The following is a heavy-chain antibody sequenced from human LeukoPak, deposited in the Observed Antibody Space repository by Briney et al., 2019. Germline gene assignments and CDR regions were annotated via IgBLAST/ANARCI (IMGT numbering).Heavy chain of an antibody. CDR2: INPSGGST. V-gene: IGHV1-46*01. CDR3: ARALHYSVFGVVTLNGMDV. CDR1: GYTFTSYY. D-gene: IGHD3-3*01. J-gene: IGHJ6*02. Sequence: ASVKVSCKASGYTFTSYYMHWVRQAPGQGLEWMGIINPSGGSTSYAQKFQGRVTMTRDTSISTAYMELSRLRSDDTAVYYCARALHYSVFGVVTLNGMDVWGQGTTVTVSS.